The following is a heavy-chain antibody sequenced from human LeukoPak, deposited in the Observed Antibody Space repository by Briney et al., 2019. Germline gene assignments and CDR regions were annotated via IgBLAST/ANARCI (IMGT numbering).Heavy chain of an antibody. CDR3: ARARTYYDILTGYYPGEGVY. V-gene: IGHV1-18*01. J-gene: IGHJ4*02. D-gene: IGHD3-9*01. Sequence: SVQFSCQASGYTFTSYGISWVRPAPGQGLEWMGCIRSYNGNTNYAQKLQGRVTMTTDTSTITAYMELSRLRSDDTAVYYCARARTYYDILTGYYPGEGVYWGQGTLVTVSS. CDR1: GYTFTSYG. CDR2: IRSYNGNT.